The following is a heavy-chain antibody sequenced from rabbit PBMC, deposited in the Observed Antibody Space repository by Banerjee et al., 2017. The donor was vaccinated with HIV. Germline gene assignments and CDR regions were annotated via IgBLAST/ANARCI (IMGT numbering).Heavy chain of an antibody. Sequence: QSLEESGGDLVKPGASLTLTCTASGFSFSSSYWICWVRQAPGKGLEWIACICAGSTYYATWAKGRFTISKTSSTTVTLQMTSLTAADTATYFCARDAGYAGSNLWGPGTLVTVS. CDR1: GFSFSSSYW. J-gene: IGHJ4*01. CDR3: ARDAGYAGSNL. CDR2: ICAGST. V-gene: IGHV1S40*01. D-gene: IGHD4-2*01.